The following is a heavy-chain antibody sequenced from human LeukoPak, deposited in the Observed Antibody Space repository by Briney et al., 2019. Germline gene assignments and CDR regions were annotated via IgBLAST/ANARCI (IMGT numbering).Heavy chain of an antibody. V-gene: IGHV4-61*02. CDR2: IYTSGST. CDR1: GGSISSGSYF. CDR3: ARVGSGYDRGKDYYYYMDV. D-gene: IGHD5-12*01. J-gene: IGHJ6*03. Sequence: SETLSLTCTVSGGSISSGSYFWSWIRQPAGKGLEWIGRIYTSGSTNYNPSLKSRVTISVDTSKNQFSLKLGSVTAADTAVYYCARVGSGYDRGKDYYYYMDVWGKGTTVTVSS.